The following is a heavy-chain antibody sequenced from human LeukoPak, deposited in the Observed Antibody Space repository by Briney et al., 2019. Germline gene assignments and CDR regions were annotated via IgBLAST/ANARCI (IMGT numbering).Heavy chain of an antibody. J-gene: IGHJ3*02. D-gene: IGHD3-10*01. V-gene: IGHV3-30*18. CDR2: ISYDGSNK. Sequence: PGRSLRLSCAASGFTFSSYAMHWVRQAPGKGLEWVAVISYDGSNKYYADSVKGRFTISRDNSKNTLYLQMNSLRAEDTAVYYCAKPTGAVRGVSDAFDIWGQGTMVTVSS. CDR3: AKPTGAVRGVSDAFDI. CDR1: GFTFSSYA.